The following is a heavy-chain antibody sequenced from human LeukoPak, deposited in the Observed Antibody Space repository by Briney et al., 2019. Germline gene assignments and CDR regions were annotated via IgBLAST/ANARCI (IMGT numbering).Heavy chain of an antibody. D-gene: IGHD1-26*01. CDR3: AREIVGATSGYFDF. Sequence: ASVKVSCKAAGYTFTSYGISWVRQAPGQGLEWMGWISAYNGNTNYAQKLQGRVTMTTDTSTSTAYMGLRSLRSDDTAVYYCAREIVGATSGYFDFWGQGTLVTVSS. V-gene: IGHV1-18*01. J-gene: IGHJ4*02. CDR2: ISAYNGNT. CDR1: GYTFTSYG.